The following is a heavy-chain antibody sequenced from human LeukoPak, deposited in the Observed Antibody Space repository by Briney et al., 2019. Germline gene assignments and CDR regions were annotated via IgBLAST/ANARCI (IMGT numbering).Heavy chain of an antibody. CDR1: GFTFGTYS. D-gene: IGHD3-3*01. J-gene: IGHJ4*02. CDR2: ISGTSSLI. CDR3: VRDQFFSFDY. V-gene: IGHV3-48*02. Sequence: GGSLRLSCAASGFTFGTYSMNWVRQAPGKGLEWVSYISGTSSLIYYADSVKGRFTISRDNAKNSLYLQMNSLRDEDTAVYYCVRDQFFSFDYWGQGTLVTVSS.